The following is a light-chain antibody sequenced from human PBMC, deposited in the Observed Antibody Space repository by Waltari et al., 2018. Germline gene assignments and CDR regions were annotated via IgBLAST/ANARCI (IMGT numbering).Light chain of an antibody. CDR3: QQRFTWPSIT. V-gene: IGKV3-11*01. J-gene: IGKJ5*01. Sequence: EIVLTQSPATLSLSPGKRATLSCRTSQSVNSYLAWYQHKPGQAPRLLIYDASNRATGIPARFSGSGSGTDFTLTISSLEPDDFALYYCQQRFTWPSITFGQGTRLEIK. CDR1: QSVNSY. CDR2: DAS.